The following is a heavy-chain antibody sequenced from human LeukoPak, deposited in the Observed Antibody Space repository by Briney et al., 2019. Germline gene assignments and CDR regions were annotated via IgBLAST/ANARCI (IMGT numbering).Heavy chain of an antibody. J-gene: IGHJ6*03. V-gene: IGHV4-39*02. Sequence: NPSETLSLTCTVSGGSISSSPYYWGWIRQPPGKGLEWIGTIYYSGSTYYNPSLKSRVTISVDTSKNQFSLKLTSVTAADTAVYYCARDLVRYYYGSGSYDHYYYYYMDVWGKGTTVTISS. CDR3: ARDLVRYYYGSGSYDHYYYYYMDV. D-gene: IGHD3-10*01. CDR2: IYYSGST. CDR1: GGSISSSPYY.